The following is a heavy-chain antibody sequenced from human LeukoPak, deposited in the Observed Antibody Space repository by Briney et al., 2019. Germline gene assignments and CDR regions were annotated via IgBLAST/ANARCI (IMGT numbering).Heavy chain of an antibody. CDR1: GYTFTGYY. D-gene: IGHD3-22*01. CDR2: INPNSGGT. J-gene: IGHJ4*02. Sequence: GASVKVSCKASGYTFTGYYMHWVRQAPGQGLEWMGWINPNSGGTNYAQKFQGRVTMTRDTSISTAYMELSRLRSEDTAVYYCARGRVGYYDSSGPDYWGQGTLVTVSS. CDR3: ARGRVGYYDSSGPDY. V-gene: IGHV1-2*02.